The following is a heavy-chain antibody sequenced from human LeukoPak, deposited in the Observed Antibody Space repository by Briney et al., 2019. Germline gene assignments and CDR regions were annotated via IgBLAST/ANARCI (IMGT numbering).Heavy chain of an antibody. CDR1: GFTFGSYV. V-gene: IGHV3-48*03. Sequence: QTGGSLRLSCAASGFTFGSYVMIWVRQAPGKGLEWVSYISSSGSTIYYADPVKGRFTISRDNAKNSLYLQMNSLRAEDTAVYYCARVTRGYSYGVDYWGQGTLVTVSS. CDR2: ISSSGSTI. J-gene: IGHJ4*02. D-gene: IGHD5-18*01. CDR3: ARVTRGYSYGVDY.